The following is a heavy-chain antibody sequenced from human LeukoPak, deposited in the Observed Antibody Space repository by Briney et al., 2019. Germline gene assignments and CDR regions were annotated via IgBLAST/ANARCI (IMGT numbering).Heavy chain of an antibody. CDR1: GFTFSSYG. CDR3: AKDLLWFGELSSPDY. CDR2: IWYDGSNK. Sequence: GGSLRLSCAASGFTFSSYGMHWVRQAPGKGLEWVAVIWYDGSNKYYADSVKGRFTISRDNSKNTLYLQMNSLRAEDTAVHYCAKDLLWFGELSSPDYWGQGTLVTVSS. V-gene: IGHV3-33*06. D-gene: IGHD3-10*01. J-gene: IGHJ4*02.